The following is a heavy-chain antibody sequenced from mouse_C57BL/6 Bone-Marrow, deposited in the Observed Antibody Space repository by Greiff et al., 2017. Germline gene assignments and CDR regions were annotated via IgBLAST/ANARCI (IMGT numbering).Heavy chain of an antibody. CDR3: TTTTTVVDGGY. V-gene: IGHV14-4*01. CDR2: IDPENGDT. CDR1: GFNFKDDY. Sequence: VQLKEPGAELVRPGASVKLSCTASGFNFKDDYMHWVKQRPEQGLEWIGWIDPENGDTEYASKFQGKATITTDTSSHTAYLQLSSLTSEDTAVCDCTTTTTVVDGGYWGQGTTLTVSS. D-gene: IGHD1-1*01. J-gene: IGHJ2*01.